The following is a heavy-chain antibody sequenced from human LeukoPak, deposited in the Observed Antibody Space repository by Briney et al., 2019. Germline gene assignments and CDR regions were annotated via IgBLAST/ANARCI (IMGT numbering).Heavy chain of an antibody. D-gene: IGHD5-24*01. J-gene: IGHJ4*02. Sequence: PSETLSLTCTVSGGSISSGDNYWSWIRQPPGKGLEWIGYIYNSGSTYYKPSLKSRVTISVDKSKNQFSLKLSSVTAADTAVYYCARVYKGGDGYNTLHDYWGQGTLVTVSS. CDR3: ARVYKGGDGYNTLHDY. V-gene: IGHV4-30-4*08. CDR1: GGSISSGDNY. CDR2: IYNSGST.